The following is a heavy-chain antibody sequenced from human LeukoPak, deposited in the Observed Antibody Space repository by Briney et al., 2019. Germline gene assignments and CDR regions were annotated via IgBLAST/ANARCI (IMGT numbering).Heavy chain of an antibody. CDR1: GGSISSNSDY. V-gene: IGHV4-61*02. CDR2: IYTSGST. D-gene: IGHD3-10*01. J-gene: IGHJ3*02. CDR3: ARRGAVTTYYYGSGSYHAFDI. Sequence: SETLSLTCSVSGGSISSNSDYWSWIRQPAGKGLEWIGRIYTSGSTNYNPSLKSRVTMSVDTSKNQFSLKLSSVTAADTAVYYCARRGAVTTYYYGSGSYHAFDIWGQGTMVTVSS.